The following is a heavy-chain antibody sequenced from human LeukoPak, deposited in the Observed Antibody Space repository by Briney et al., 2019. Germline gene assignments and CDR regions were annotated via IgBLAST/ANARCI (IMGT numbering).Heavy chain of an antibody. Sequence: PGGSLRLSCAAPGFSFNTYSMSWVRQAPGKGPEWVSSISSSDSYIYYADSVKGRFTVSRDNAENSLYLQMNSLRTEDTAVYYCARQFCSGKSCYYKPFDYWGQGTLVTVSS. V-gene: IGHV3-21*01. D-gene: IGHD2-15*01. J-gene: IGHJ4*02. CDR1: GFSFNTYS. CDR3: ARQFCSGKSCYYKPFDY. CDR2: ISSSDSYI.